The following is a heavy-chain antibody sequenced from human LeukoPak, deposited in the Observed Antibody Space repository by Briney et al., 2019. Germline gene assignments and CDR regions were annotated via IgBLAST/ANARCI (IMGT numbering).Heavy chain of an antibody. CDR1: GYTFTGYY. CDR2: INPNSGGT. CDR3: ARERRVVVVAANLNWFDP. J-gene: IGHJ5*02. Sequence: GASVKVSCKASGYTFTGYYMHWVRQAPGQGPEWMGWINPNSGGTNYAQKFQGRVTMTRDTSISTAYMELSRLRSDETAVYYCARERRVVVVAANLNWFDPWGQGTLVTVSS. V-gene: IGHV1-2*02. D-gene: IGHD2-15*01.